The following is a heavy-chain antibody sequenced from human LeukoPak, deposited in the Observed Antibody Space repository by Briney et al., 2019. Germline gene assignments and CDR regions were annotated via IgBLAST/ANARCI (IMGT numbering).Heavy chain of an antibody. CDR2: IKQDVSEK. Sequence: GGSLRLSCAGSGFTVSSNYMSWVGQAAGKGLEGVGHIKQDVSEKYYVDAVKGRITIYRDNAKKSLYLQMNSLRAEDTAVYYCCQTSAYYYYMDVWGKGTTVTISS. CDR3: CQTSAYYYYMDV. D-gene: IGHD3-10*01. V-gene: IGHV3-7*01. CDR1: GFTVSSNY. J-gene: IGHJ6*03.